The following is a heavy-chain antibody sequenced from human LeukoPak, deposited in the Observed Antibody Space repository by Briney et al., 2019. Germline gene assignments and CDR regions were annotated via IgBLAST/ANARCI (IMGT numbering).Heavy chain of an antibody. V-gene: IGHV1-24*01. CDR1: GYTLTELS. CDR2: FDPEDGET. D-gene: IGHD3-9*01. Sequence: ASVKVSCKVSGYTLTELSMHWVRQAPGKGLEWIGGFDPEDGETIYAQKFQGRVTMTEDTSTDTAYMELSSLRSEDTAVYYCATGRVGGDILGYFDYWGQGTLVTVSS. CDR3: ATGRVGGDILGYFDY. J-gene: IGHJ4*02.